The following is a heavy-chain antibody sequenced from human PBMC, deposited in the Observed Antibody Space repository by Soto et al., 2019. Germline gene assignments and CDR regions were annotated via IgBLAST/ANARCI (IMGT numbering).Heavy chain of an antibody. CDR3: AREALSYYDFWSGYSNLYYYYGMDV. V-gene: IGHV1-2*04. CDR1: GYTFTGYY. Sequence: ASVKVSCKASGYTFTGYYMHWVRQAPGQGLEWMGWINPNSGGTNYAQKFQGWVTMTRDTSISTAYMELSRLRSDDTAVYYCAREALSYYDFWSGYSNLYYYYGMDVWGQGTTVTVS. D-gene: IGHD3-3*01. CDR2: INPNSGGT. J-gene: IGHJ6*02.